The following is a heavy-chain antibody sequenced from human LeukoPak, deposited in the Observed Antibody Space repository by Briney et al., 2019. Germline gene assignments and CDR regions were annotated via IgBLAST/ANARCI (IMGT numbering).Heavy chain of an antibody. J-gene: IGHJ4*02. CDR2: ISYDGSNK. CDR3: ARVRSGHFNY. D-gene: IGHD6-19*01. Sequence: GGSLRLSCAASGFTFSSYAMHWVRQAPGKGLEWVALISYDGSNKYYADSVKGRFTISRDNSKNTLYLQMNSLRAEDTAVYYCARVRSGHFNYWGQGTLVTVSS. CDR1: GFTFSSYA. V-gene: IGHV3-30*04.